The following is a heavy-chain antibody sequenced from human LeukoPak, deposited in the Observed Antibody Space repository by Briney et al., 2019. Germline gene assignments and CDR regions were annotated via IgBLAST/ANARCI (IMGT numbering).Heavy chain of an antibody. V-gene: IGHV4-59*08. CDR3: ARHTYYYDPFDP. D-gene: IGHD3-22*01. CDR2: IYYSGST. J-gene: IGHJ5*02. CDR1: GGSISSYY. Sequence: NPSETLSLTCTVSGGSISSYYWSWIRQPPGKGLEWIGYIYYSGSTNYNPSLKSRVTISVDTSKNQFSLKLSSVTAADTAVHYCARHTYYYDPFDPWGQGTLVTVSS.